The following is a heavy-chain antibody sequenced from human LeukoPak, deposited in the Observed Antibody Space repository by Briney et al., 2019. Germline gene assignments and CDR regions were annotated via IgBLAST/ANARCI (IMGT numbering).Heavy chain of an antibody. Sequence: SEPLSLTCAVSGGSISSSNWWSWVRQPPGKGLEWIGEIYHRGSTYYNPSLKSRVTISLDTSKNQFSLRLSSVTAADMAVYYCARHTGSYPPEYWGQGILVTVSS. CDR1: GGSISSSNW. D-gene: IGHD1-26*01. V-gene: IGHV4-4*02. CDR3: ARHTGSYPPEY. J-gene: IGHJ4*02. CDR2: IYHRGST.